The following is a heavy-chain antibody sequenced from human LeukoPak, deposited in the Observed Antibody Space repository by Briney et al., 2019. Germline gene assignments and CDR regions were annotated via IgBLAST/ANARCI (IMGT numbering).Heavy chain of an antibody. CDR1: GYSISSGYY. D-gene: IGHD3-10*01. Sequence: SETLSLTCTISGYSISSGYYWGWIRQPPGKGLEWIGSIYHSGSTYYSPSLKSRVTISVDTSKNQFSLKLSSVTAADTAVYYCARAYSGSSGVFEYWGQGTLVTVSS. CDR3: ARAYSGSSGVFEY. J-gene: IGHJ4*02. CDR2: IYHSGST. V-gene: IGHV4-38-2*02.